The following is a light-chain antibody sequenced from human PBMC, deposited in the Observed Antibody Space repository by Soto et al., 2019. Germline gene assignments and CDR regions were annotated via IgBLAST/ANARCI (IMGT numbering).Light chain of an antibody. V-gene: IGLV1-44*01. CDR2: DND. Sequence: QSVLTQPPSVSAAPGQKVTISCSGSSPNIGGNSVSWYQQLPGTAPKLLIYDNDQRPSGVPDRFSGSKSGTSASLAISGLQSEDEGDYFCATWDDSLNGFYVFGTGTKVTVL. CDR3: ATWDDSLNGFYV. J-gene: IGLJ1*01. CDR1: SPNIGGNS.